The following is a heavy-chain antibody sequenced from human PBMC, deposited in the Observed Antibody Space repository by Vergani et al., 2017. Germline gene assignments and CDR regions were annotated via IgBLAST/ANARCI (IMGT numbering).Heavy chain of an antibody. J-gene: IGHJ5*02. CDR1: GGSISSGGYY. Sequence: QVQLQESGPGLVKPSQTLSLTCTVSGGSISSGGYYWSWIRQPPGKGLEWIGYIYYSGSTYYNPSLKSRVTISVDTSKNQFSLNLSSVTAAVTAVYYCARVRSGVVAHQYYWFDPWGQGTLVTVSS. D-gene: IGHD2-15*01. CDR2: IYYSGST. V-gene: IGHV4-31*03. CDR3: ARVRSGVVAHQYYWFDP.